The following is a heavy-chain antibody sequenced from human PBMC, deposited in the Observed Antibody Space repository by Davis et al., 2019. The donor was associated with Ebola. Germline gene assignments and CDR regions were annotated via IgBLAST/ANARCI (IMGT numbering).Heavy chain of an antibody. CDR3: ARDGGAYPLDY. Sequence: PGGSLRLSCAASGFTFSSYSMNWVRQAPGEGLEWLSYISSVSTTIYYADSVKGRFTISRDDAKNSLYLQMNNLRAEDTAVYYCARDGGAYPLDYWGQGTLVTVSS. J-gene: IGHJ4*02. V-gene: IGHV3-48*04. CDR2: ISSVSTTI. CDR1: GFTFSSYS. D-gene: IGHD3-10*01.